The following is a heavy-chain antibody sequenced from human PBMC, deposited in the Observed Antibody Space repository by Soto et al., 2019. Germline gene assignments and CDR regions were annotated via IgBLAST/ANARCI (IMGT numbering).Heavy chain of an antibody. Sequence: QVQLQESGPGLVKPSQTLSLMCTVSGAPISGGDYHWSWIRQPPGKGLGWIGYIFPSGATHYNSSLGCRITMSVETSKSHFSLKLTAVTAADTAVYFCARGSAAKRYFDLWGRGTLVTVSS. CDR3: ARGSAAKRYFDL. D-gene: IGHD5-18*01. CDR2: IFPSGAT. V-gene: IGHV4-30-4*01. CDR1: GAPISGGDYH. J-gene: IGHJ2*01.